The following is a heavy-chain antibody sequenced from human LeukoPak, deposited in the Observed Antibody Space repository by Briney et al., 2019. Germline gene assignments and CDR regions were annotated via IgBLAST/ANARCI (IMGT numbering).Heavy chain of an antibody. V-gene: IGHV3-23*01. CDR2: ISGSGGNT. J-gene: IGHJ4*02. CDR3: AKDILTGPHYSDY. CDR1: GFTFSSYA. D-gene: IGHD3-9*01. Sequence: PGGSLRLSCAASGFTFSSYAMSWVRQAPGKGLEWVSAISGSGGNTYYADSVKGRFTISRDNSKKTLYLQMNSLRAEDTAVYYCAKDILTGPHYSDYWGQGTLVTVSS.